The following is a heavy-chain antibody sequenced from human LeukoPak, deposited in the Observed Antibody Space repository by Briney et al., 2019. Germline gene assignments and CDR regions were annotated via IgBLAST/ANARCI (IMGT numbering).Heavy chain of an antibody. J-gene: IGHJ6*03. V-gene: IGHV4-59*01. CDR1: VGSISSYY. Sequence: PSETLSLSCTLSVGSISSYYWCWIRQPPGKELEWIGYIYYSGSTNYNPSLKSRISILVDTSKNQFSLKLSSVTAADTAVYYCARTTEGGYTYNYFYYYYMDVWGKGTTVTISS. CDR2: IYYSGST. CDR3: ARTTEGGYTYNYFYYYYMDV. D-gene: IGHD5-18*01.